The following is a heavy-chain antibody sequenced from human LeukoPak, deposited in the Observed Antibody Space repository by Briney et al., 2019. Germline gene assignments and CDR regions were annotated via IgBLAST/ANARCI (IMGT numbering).Heavy chain of an antibody. CDR1: GFTFSTYA. CDR2: ITTNGGTT. D-gene: IGHD4-17*01. J-gene: IGHJ4*02. Sequence: PGGSLRLSCSASGFTFSTYAMHWVRQAPGKGLEYVSAITTNGGTTYYAESSRGRFAISRDNSKNTLYLQMSSLRPEDTAVYYCVKGPGPTVNFYFDFWGQGTLVTVSS. CDR3: VKGPGPTVNFYFDF. V-gene: IGHV3-64D*06.